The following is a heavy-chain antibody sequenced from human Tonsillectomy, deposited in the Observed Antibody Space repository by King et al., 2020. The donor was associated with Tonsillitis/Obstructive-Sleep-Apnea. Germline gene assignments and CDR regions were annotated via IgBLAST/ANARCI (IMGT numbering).Heavy chain of an antibody. Sequence: VQLVESGGGVVQPGRSLRLSCAASGFTFSSYGMHWVRQAPGKGLEWVAVISYDGSNKYYADSVKGRFTISRDNSKNTLYLQMNSLRAEDTAVYYCAKPIFDDDSSGYYYGDAFAIWGQGTMVTVSS. J-gene: IGHJ3*02. CDR2: ISYDGSNK. D-gene: IGHD3-22*01. CDR3: AKPIFDDDSSGYYYGDAFAI. CDR1: GFTFSSYG. V-gene: IGHV3-30*18.